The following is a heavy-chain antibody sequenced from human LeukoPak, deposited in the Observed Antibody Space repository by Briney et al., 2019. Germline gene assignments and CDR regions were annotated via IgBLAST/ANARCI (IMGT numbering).Heavy chain of an antibody. Sequence: GGSLRPSCAASGFTFSSYSMNCVRQAPGKGLEWVSSICSSSSYIYYADSVKGRFTISRDNAKNSLYLQMNSRRAEAPAGYYFARDHYCTGGRRHPEYFHDWGQGTLVTVSS. V-gene: IGHV3-21*01. D-gene: IGHD2-8*02. CDR1: GFTFSSYS. CDR2: ICSSSSYI. J-gene: IGHJ1*01. CDR3: ARDHYCTGGRRHPEYFHD.